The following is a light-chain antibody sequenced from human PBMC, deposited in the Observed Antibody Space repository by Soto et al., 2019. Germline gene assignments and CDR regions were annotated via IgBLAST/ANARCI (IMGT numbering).Light chain of an antibody. CDR2: DVS. CDR1: SSDVGGYNY. Sequence: QSALTQPRSVSGSSRQSVTISCTGTSSDVGGYNYVSWYQQHPGKAPKLMIYDVSKRPSGVPDRFSGSKSGNTASLTISGLQAEDEADYYCCSYAGSYSVVFGGGTKLTVL. CDR3: CSYAGSYSVV. J-gene: IGLJ2*01. V-gene: IGLV2-11*01.